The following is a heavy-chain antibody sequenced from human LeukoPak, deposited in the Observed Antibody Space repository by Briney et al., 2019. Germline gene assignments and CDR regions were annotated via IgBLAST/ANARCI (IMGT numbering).Heavy chain of an antibody. CDR1: GFTFSSHA. D-gene: IGHD3-22*01. J-gene: IGHJ4*02. V-gene: IGHV3-23*01. CDR3: AKESPFHDFVIVIES. CDR2: ISGSGSDT. Sequence: GGSLRLSCDASGFTFSSHAMTWVRQAPGKGLEWVSAISGSGSDTHYAGSVKGRFTISRDNSKNTVYPQMNSLRAEDTAVYYCAKESPFHDFVIVIESWGQGTLVTVSS.